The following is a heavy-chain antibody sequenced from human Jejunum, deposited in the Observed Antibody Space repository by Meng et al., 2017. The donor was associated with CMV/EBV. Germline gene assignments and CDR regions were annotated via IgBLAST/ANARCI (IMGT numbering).Heavy chain of an antibody. J-gene: IGHJ6*02. D-gene: IGHD2-2*01. CDR2: IGTGGDS. V-gene: IGHV3-13*01. Sequence: SGLTLSRYDMHGVRQTTGKGLEWVSVIGTGGDSYYPDSVKGRFTISRQDFKNSLYLQMNSLRAEDSAVYFCARAPHTSYYYFGMDVWGQGTTVTVSS. CDR1: GLTLSRYD. CDR3: ARAPHTSYYYFGMDV.